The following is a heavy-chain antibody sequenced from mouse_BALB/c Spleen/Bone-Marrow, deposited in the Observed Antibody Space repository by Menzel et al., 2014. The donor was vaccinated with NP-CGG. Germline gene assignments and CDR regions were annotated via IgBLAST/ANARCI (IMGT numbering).Heavy chain of an antibody. CDR2: ISTYNGNT. D-gene: IGHD2-14*01. V-gene: IGHV1-67*01. J-gene: IGHJ4*01. Sequence: VKLMESGPEVVRPGASVKISCKGSGYTFTDYAMHWVKQSHAKSLEWIGVISTYNGNTNYNQKFKGKATMTVDKSSSTAYMELARLTSEDSAIYYCAREVRAPWYAMDYWGQGTSVTVSS. CDR1: GYTFTDYA. CDR3: AREVRAPWYAMDY.